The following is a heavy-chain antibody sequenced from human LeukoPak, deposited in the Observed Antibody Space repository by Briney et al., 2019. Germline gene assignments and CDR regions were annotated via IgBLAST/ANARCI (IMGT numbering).Heavy chain of an antibody. J-gene: IGHJ4*02. CDR1: GFTFSSYW. Sequence: PGGSLRLSCAASGFTFSSYWMSWVRQAPGKGLEWIGSIYYSGSTYYNPSLKSRVTISVDTSKNQFSLKLSSVTAADTAVYYCVSRAVAGTPDYWGQGTLVTVSS. D-gene: IGHD6-19*01. V-gene: IGHV4-39*01. CDR3: VSRAVAGTPDY. CDR2: IYYSGST.